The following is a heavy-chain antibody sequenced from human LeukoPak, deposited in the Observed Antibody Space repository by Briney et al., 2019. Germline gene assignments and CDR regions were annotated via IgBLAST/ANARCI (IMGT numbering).Heavy chain of an antibody. CDR1: GGPFSGYF. J-gene: IGHJ4*02. D-gene: IGHD3-10*01. V-gene: IGHV4-34*01. CDR3: ARRYYYNLGSFPFDF. Sequence: PSETLSLTCAVSGGPFSGYFWSWIRQSSGKGLEWIGEIHNSGTNNYNPSLNSRVTISEDTSKNQFYLNLSSVTAADTAVYYCARRYYYNLGSFPFDFWGQGTLVTVSS. CDR2: IHNSGTN.